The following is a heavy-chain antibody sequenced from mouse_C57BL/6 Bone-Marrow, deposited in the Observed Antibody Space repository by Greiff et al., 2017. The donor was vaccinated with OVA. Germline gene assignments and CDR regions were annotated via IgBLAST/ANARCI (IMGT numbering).Heavy chain of an antibody. CDR1: GFTFSSSG. V-gene: IGHV5-6*02. Sequence: VKVVESGGDLVKPGGSLKLSCAASGFTFSSSGMSWVRQTPDKRLEWVATISSGGSYTYYPDSVKGRFTISRDNAKNTLYLQMSSLKSEDTAMYYCARRDNWNFDYWGQGTTLTVSS. CDR2: ISSGGSYT. D-gene: IGHD4-1*01. J-gene: IGHJ2*01. CDR3: ARRDNWNFDY.